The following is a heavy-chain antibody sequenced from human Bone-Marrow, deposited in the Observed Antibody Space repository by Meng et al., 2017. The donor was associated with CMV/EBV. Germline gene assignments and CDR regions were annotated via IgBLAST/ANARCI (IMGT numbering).Heavy chain of an antibody. J-gene: IGHJ4*02. V-gene: IGHV1-8*01. CDR2: MNPNSGNT. Sequence: VQLVQSGADVRKPRASVKLSCNASGYTFTSYDINSGQQAAGQGLEWMGWMNPNSGNTDYAQKFQGRVTMTRNISKSTAYMDLSSLRSEDTAVYYCATGVADFEYWGQGTLVTVSS. CDR3: ATGVADFEY. D-gene: IGHD6-19*01. CDR1: GYTFTSYD.